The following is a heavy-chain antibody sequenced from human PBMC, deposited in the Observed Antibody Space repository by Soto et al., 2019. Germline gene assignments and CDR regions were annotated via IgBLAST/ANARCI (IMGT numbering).Heavy chain of an antibody. Sequence: QVQLVQSGAEVKKPGASVKVSCKASGYTFTSYGINWVRQAPGQGLEWMGWISAYNGNTNYAQKLQGRVTMSTHTSTSTAYMQLRSLRSVDPLVYHCPRWTPVEPVSYWGQGTLATVSS. J-gene: IGHJ4*02. CDR1: GYTFTSYG. CDR3: PRWTPVEPVSY. V-gene: IGHV1-18*01. CDR2: ISAYNGNT. D-gene: IGHD4-17*01.